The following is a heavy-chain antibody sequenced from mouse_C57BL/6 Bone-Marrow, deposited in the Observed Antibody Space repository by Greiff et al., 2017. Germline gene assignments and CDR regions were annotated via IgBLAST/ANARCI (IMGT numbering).Heavy chain of an antibody. J-gene: IGHJ2*01. Sequence: VQLQQPGAELVKPGASVKMSCKASGYTFTSYWITWVKQRPGQGLEWIGDIYPGSGSSNYNEKSKRKGTLTVDNSSSIAYMQLSSLTSEDSAVYYCARSVDSSGYDWGQGTTLTVSS. CDR3: ARSVDSSGYD. D-gene: IGHD3-2*01. V-gene: IGHV1-55*01. CDR1: GYTFTSYW. CDR2: IYPGSGSS.